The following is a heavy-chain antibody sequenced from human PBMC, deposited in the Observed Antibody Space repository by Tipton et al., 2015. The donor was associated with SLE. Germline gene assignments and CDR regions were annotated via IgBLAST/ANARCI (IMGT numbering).Heavy chain of an antibody. CDR3: ARMNSAFDI. CDR1: GGSISSHY. Sequence: TLSLTCTVSGGSISSHYWSWIRQPPGKGLEWIGYIYYGGSTNYNPSLKSRVTISVDTSKNQFSLKLSSVTAADTAVYYCARMNSAFDIWGQGTMVTVSS. V-gene: IGHV4-59*11. J-gene: IGHJ3*02. CDR2: IYYGGST.